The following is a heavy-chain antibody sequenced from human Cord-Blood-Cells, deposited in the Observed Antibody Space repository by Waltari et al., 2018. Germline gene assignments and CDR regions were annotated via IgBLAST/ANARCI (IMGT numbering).Heavy chain of an antibody. V-gene: IGHV1-69*06. CDR1: GGTFSSYA. D-gene: IGHD1-7*01. J-gene: IGHJ4*02. CDR2: IITIFGTA. CDR3: ARDLRTKRQPYYFDY. Sequence: QVQLVQSGAEVKKPGSSVKVSCKASGGTFSSYAISWVRQAPGQGLEWMGGIITIFGTANYAQKFQGRVTITADKSTSTAYMELSSLRSEDTAVYYCARDLRTKRQPYYFDYWGQGTLVTVSS.